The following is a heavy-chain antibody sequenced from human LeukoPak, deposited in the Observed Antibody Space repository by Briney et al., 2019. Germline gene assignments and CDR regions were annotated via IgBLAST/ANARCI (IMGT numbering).Heavy chain of an antibody. V-gene: IGHV4-34*01. CDR3: ARCSSSLRWFDP. CDR1: GGSFSGYY. J-gene: IGHJ5*02. D-gene: IGHD6-6*01. CDR2: INHSGST. Sequence: SETLSLTCAVYGGSFSGYYWSWIRQPPGKGLEWIGEINHSGSTNYNPSLKSRVTISVDTSKNQFSLKLGSVTAADTAVYYCARCSSSLRWFDPWGQGTLVTVSS.